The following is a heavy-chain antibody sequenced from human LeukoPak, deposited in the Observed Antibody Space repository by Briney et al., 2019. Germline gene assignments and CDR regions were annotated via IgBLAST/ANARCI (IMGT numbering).Heavy chain of an antibody. V-gene: IGHV1-2*02. Sequence: ALVKVSCKASGYTFTGYYMHWVRQAPGQGLEWMGWINPNSGGTNYAQKFQGRVTMTRDTSISTAYMELSRLRSDGTAVYYCAMPNWNFSGRHFDYWGQGTLVTVSS. CDR1: GYTFTGYY. CDR2: INPNSGGT. D-gene: IGHD1-7*01. CDR3: AMPNWNFSGRHFDY. J-gene: IGHJ4*02.